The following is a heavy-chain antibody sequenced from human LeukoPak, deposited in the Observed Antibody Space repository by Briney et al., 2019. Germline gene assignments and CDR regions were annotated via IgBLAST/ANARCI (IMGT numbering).Heavy chain of an antibody. Sequence: ASVTVSFTVSGYTLTELSMHWVRQAPGKGLEWMGGFDPEDGETIYAQKFQGRVTMTEDTSTDTAYMELSSLRSEDTAVYYCATGAWFGELRPSYYYGMDVWGQGTTVTVSS. CDR1: GYTLTELS. D-gene: IGHD3-10*01. J-gene: IGHJ6*02. CDR3: ATGAWFGELRPSYYYGMDV. CDR2: FDPEDGET. V-gene: IGHV1-24*01.